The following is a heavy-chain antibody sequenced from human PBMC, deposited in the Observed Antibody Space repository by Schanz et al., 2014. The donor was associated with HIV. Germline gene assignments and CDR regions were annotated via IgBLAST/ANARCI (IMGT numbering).Heavy chain of an antibody. CDR2: ISHDGINK. CDR1: GFTFSSYG. V-gene: IGHV3-30*03. Sequence: VQLVESGGNLVQPGRSLRLSCAASGFTFSSYGFHWVRQAPGKGLEWVAVISHDGINKYYEDSVRGRFTIFRDNSKNTLYLQMDSLRAEDTALYYCARSYDILTGYYSSPFDYWGQGTLVTVSS. J-gene: IGHJ4*02. CDR3: ARSYDILTGYYSSPFDY. D-gene: IGHD3-9*01.